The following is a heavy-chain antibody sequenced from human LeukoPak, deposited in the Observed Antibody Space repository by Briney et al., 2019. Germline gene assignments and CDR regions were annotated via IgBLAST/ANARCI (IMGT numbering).Heavy chain of an antibody. J-gene: IGHJ4*02. V-gene: IGHV4-59*01. CDR2: IYYSGST. Sequence: PSETLSLTCTVSGGSISSYYWSWIRQPPRKGLEWVGEIYYSGSTNYNPSRKIRVTISVDTSKNKSSLKLSSVPAAAPAVYYCARSDMVRGVIRIDYWGQGTLVTVSS. CDR1: GGSISSYY. CDR3: ARSDMVRGVIRIDY. D-gene: IGHD3-10*01.